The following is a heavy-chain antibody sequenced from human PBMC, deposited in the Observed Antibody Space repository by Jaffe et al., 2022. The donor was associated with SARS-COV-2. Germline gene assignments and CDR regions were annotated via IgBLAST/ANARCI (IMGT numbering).Heavy chain of an antibody. J-gene: IGHJ6*01. CDR1: GFIFSNAW. Sequence: EVQLVESGGGLVKPGGSLRLSCTASGFIFSNAWMSWVRQAPGKGPEWVGRIKRNIDGGTPDYAPSVRDRFTVSRDDSKNILYLQMNGLKTEDTAVYYCVTVDGCGGSLCYSKVLGYYDGMDVWGQGTAVTVSS. CDR3: VTVDGCGGSLCYSKVLGYYDGMDV. D-gene: IGHD2-21*01. V-gene: IGHV3-15*01. CDR2: IKRNIDGGTP.